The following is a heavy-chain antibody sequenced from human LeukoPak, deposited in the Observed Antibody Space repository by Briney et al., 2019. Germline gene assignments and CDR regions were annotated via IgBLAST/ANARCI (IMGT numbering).Heavy chain of an antibody. J-gene: IGHJ3*02. CDR3: ARGATTTVTTSGFAFDI. CDR1: GGSISSYY. V-gene: IGHV4-59*01. CDR2: IYYSGST. Sequence: SETLSLTCTVSGGSISSYYWSWIRHPPGKGLEWIGYIYYSGSTNYNPSLKSRVTISVDTSKNQFSLKLSSVTAADTAVYYCARGATTTVTTSGFAFDIWGQGTMVTVSS. D-gene: IGHD4-17*01.